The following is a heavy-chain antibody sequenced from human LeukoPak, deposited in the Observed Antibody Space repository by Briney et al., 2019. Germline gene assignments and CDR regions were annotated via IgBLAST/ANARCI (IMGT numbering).Heavy chain of an antibody. CDR2: IKQDGSEK. V-gene: IGHV3-7*01. CDR1: GFTFNTYW. Sequence: GGSLRLSCAASGFTFNTYWMNWVRQAPGKGLEWVANIKQDGSEKSYVDSVKGRFTISRDNAKNSLYLQMNSLRAEDTAVYYCARHGSRRGAWFDPWAREPWSPSPQ. D-gene: IGHD3-10*01. J-gene: IGHJ5*02. CDR3: ARHGSRRGAWFDP.